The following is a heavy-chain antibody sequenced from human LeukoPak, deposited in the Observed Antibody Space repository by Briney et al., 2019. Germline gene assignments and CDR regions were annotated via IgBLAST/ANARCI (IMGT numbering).Heavy chain of an antibody. V-gene: IGHV7-4-1*02. CDR1: GYTFTSYA. CDR3: ARVASITMIVVVAGLDAFDI. Sequence: ASVKVSCKASGYTFTSYAMNWVRQAPGQGLEWMGWINTNTGNPTYAQGFTGRFVFSLDTSVSTAYLQMSSLKAEDTAVYYCARVASITMIVVVAGLDAFDIWGQGTMVTVSS. D-gene: IGHD3-22*01. CDR2: INTNTGNP. J-gene: IGHJ3*02.